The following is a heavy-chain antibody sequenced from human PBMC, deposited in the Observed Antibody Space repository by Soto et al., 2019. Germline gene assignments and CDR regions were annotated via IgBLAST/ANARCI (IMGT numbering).Heavy chain of an antibody. CDR3: ARVEGITMVRGVIRRGYYYMDV. CDR1: GGSISSGGYY. Sequence: PSETLSLTCTVSGGSISSGGYYWSWIRQHPGKGLEWIGYIYYSGSTYYNPSLKSQVTISVDTSKNHFSLKLSSVTAADSAVYYCARVEGITMVRGVIRRGYYYMDVWGKGTTVTVSS. CDR2: IYYSGST. D-gene: IGHD3-10*01. V-gene: IGHV4-31*01. J-gene: IGHJ6*03.